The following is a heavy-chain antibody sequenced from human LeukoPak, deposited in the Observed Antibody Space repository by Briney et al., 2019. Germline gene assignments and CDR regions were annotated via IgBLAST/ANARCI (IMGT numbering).Heavy chain of an antibody. CDR2: ISSSSSYI. CDR1: GFTFSSYS. Sequence: GGSLRLSCAASGFTFSSYSMNWVRQAPGKGLEWVSSISSSSSYIYYADSVKGRFTISRDNAKNSLYLQMNSLRAEDTAVYYCATDLGYSSPYFDYWGQGTLVTVSS. CDR3: ATDLGYSSPYFDY. D-gene: IGHD6-19*01. J-gene: IGHJ4*02. V-gene: IGHV3-21*01.